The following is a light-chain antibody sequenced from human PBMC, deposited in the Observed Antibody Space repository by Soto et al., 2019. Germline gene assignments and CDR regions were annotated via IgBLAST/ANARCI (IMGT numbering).Light chain of an antibody. J-gene: IGKJ4*01. Sequence: IVLTQSPATLSLSPGERATLTCRASQSVSSYLAWYQQNPGQAPRLLLYDASNRATGIPAKFSGSGSGTDFTLTISSLEPEDFSRYYCQQRSSWPLTFGGGTKVDIK. V-gene: IGKV3-11*01. CDR3: QQRSSWPLT. CDR2: DAS. CDR1: QSVSSY.